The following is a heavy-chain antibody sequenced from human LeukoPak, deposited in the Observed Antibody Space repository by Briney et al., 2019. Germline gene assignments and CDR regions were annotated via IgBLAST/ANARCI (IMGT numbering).Heavy chain of an antibody. Sequence: GGSLRLPCAASGFAVSRNYMTWVRQAPGKGLECVSIIYSGGTTYYADSVKGRFTISRDNSKNTLYLQMNSLRAEDTAVYYRARKTDTSGSGDYWGQGTLVTVSS. CDR3: ARKTDTSGSGDY. CDR1: GFAVSRNY. V-gene: IGHV3-53*01. D-gene: IGHD3-22*01. J-gene: IGHJ4*02. CDR2: IYSGGTT.